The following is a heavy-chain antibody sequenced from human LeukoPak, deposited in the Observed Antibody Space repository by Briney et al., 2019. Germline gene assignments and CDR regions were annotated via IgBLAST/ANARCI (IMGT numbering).Heavy chain of an antibody. CDR3: ARVEYSGWNLEY. D-gene: IGHD5-12*01. CDR1: GYTFSSNE. Sequence: GGSLRLSCAASGYTFSSNEMSWVRQAPGKGLEWVANINQGGSVQYYMDSVKGRFTISRDDAKNSLYVQMNSLRDEDTAVYYCARVEYSGWNLEYWGQGTLVTVSS. J-gene: IGHJ4*02. V-gene: IGHV3-7*01. CDR2: INQGGSVQ.